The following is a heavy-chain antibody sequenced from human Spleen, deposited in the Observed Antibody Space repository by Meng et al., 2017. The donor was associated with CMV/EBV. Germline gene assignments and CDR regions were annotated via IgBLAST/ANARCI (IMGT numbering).Heavy chain of an antibody. V-gene: IGHV1-69*05. CDR3: ARSRSTILRGKENWFDP. CDR2: IIPIFGTA. J-gene: IGHJ5*02. CDR1: GTFSSYA. D-gene: IGHD2/OR15-2a*01. Sequence: GTFSSYAISWVLQAPGQGLEWMGGIIPIFGTANYAQQFQGRVTITTDESTSTAYMELSSLRSEDTAVYYCARSRSTILRGKENWFDPWGQGTLVTVSS.